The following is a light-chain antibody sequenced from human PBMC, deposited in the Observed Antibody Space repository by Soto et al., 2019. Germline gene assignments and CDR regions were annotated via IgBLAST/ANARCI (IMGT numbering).Light chain of an antibody. CDR1: SSDVGGYNY. CDR2: EVA. V-gene: IGLV2-14*01. J-gene: IGLJ3*02. Sequence: QSVLTQPASVSGSPGQSITISCTGTSSDVGGYNYVSWYQQHPGKAPKLIIYEVANRPPGVSSRFSGSKSGNTASLTISGLQAEDEADYNCISYTSGGTLVFGGGNKLTVL. CDR3: ISYTSGGTLV.